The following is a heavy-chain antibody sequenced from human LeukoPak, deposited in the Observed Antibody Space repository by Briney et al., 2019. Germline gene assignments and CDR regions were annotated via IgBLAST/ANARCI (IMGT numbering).Heavy chain of an antibody. CDR2: INHSGST. V-gene: IGHV4-34*01. J-gene: IGHJ4*02. D-gene: IGHD3-9*01. CDR1: GGSFSGYY. Sequence: SETLSLTCAVYGGSFSGYYWSWIRQAPGKGLEWIGEINHSGSTNYNPSLKSRVTISVDTSKNQFSLKLSTVTAADRAVYYCAREGASYDILTGYESQYFDYWGQGTLVTVSS. CDR3: AREGASYDILTGYESQYFDY.